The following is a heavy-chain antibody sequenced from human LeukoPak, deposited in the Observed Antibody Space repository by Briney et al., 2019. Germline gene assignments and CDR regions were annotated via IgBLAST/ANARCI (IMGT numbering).Heavy chain of an antibody. CDR1: GYTFTGYY. J-gene: IGHJ5*02. CDR2: INPNSGGT. V-gene: IGHV1-2*02. D-gene: IGHD6-6*01. CDR3: ARDTETYSSSSPWFDP. Sequence: WASVRVSCKASGYTFTGYYMHWVRQAPGQGLEWMGWINPNSGGTNYAQKFQGRVTMTRDTAISTAYMELSRLRSDDTAVYYCARDTETYSSSSPWFDPWGQGTLVTVSS.